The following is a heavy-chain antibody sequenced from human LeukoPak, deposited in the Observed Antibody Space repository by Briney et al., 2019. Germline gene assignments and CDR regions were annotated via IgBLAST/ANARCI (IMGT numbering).Heavy chain of an antibody. V-gene: IGHV3-7*04. CDR3: AGGADY. CDR2: IKQDGSEK. CDR1: GFTFSNHW. J-gene: IGHJ4*02. Sequence: PGGYLRLSCAASGFTFSNHWMFWVRQAPGKGPECVANIKQDGSEKYYVDSVKGRFTISRDNAKNSLYLQMNSLRADDTAVYYCAGGADYWGQGTLVTVSS.